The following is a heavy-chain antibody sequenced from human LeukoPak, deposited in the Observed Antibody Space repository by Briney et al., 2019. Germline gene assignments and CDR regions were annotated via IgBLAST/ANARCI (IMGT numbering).Heavy chain of an antibody. CDR3: ASRLVPSYYAENGGNFDY. D-gene: IGHD2/OR15-2a*01. J-gene: IGHJ4*02. CDR2: IIPIFGTA. CDR1: GGTFSSYA. V-gene: IGHV1-69*05. Sequence: ASVKVSCKASGGTFSSYAISWVRQAPGQGLEWMGGIIPIFGTANYAQKFQGRVTITTDESTSTAYMELSSLRSEDTAVYYCASRLVPSYYAENGGNFDYWGQGTLVTVSS.